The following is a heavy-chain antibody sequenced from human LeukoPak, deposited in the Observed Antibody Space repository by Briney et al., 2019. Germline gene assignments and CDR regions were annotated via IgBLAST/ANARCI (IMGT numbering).Heavy chain of an antibody. J-gene: IGHJ4*02. CDR2: ISGSGGST. D-gene: IGHD1-26*01. CDR3: AKGPKRWELLCYFDY. Sequence: PGGSLRLSCAASGFTFSSYAMSWVRQAPGKGLEWVSAISGSGGSTYYADSVKGRSTISRDNSKNTLYLQMNSLRAEDTAVYYCAKGPKRWELLCYFDYWGQGTLVTVSS. V-gene: IGHV3-23*01. CDR1: GFTFSSYA.